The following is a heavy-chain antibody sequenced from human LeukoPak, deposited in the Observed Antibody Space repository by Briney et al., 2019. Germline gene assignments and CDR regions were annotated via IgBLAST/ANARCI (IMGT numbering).Heavy chain of an antibody. Sequence: TSETLSLTCTVSGGSISSYYWSWIRQPPGKGLEWIGYIYYSGSTNYNPSLKSRVTISVDTSKNQFSLKLSSVTAADTAVYYCARLSYYYDSSGYYPPGAYYYYYYMDVWRKGTTVTVSS. CDR2: IYYSGST. D-gene: IGHD3-22*01. CDR1: GGSISSYY. J-gene: IGHJ6*03. V-gene: IGHV4-59*01. CDR3: ARLSYYYDSSGYYPPGAYYYYYYMDV.